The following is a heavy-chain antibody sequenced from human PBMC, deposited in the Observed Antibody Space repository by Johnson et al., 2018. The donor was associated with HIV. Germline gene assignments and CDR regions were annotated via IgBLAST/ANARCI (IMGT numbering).Heavy chain of an antibody. V-gene: IGHV3-11*04. CDR2: INSGGNTI. CDR3: AREGSSSRAFDI. Sequence: QVQLVESGGGLVKPGGSLRLSCAASGFTFSDYYMNWIRQAPGKGLEWVASINSGGNTIYYADSVKGRFTISRDNAKRSLSLQMNSLRADDTAVYYCAREGSSSRAFDIWGQGTMVTVSS. CDR1: GFTFSDYY. D-gene: IGHD6-6*01. J-gene: IGHJ3*02.